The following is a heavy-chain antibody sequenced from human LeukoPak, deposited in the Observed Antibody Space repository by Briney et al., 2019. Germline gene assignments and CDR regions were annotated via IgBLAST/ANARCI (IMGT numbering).Heavy chain of an antibody. Sequence: SETLSLTCTVSGGSISSYYWSWLRQPPGKGLEWIGYTYTSGSTNYNPSLKSRVTISVDTSKNQFSLKLSSVTAADTAVYYCARHAGSTSPFDYWGQGTLVTVSS. V-gene: IGHV4-4*09. CDR2: TYTSGST. D-gene: IGHD2-2*01. CDR3: ARHAGSTSPFDY. CDR1: GGSISSYY. J-gene: IGHJ4*02.